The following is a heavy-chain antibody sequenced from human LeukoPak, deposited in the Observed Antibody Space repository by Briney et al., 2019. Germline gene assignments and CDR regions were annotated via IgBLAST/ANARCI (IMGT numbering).Heavy chain of an antibody. V-gene: IGHV4-59*01. D-gene: IGHD3-10*01. J-gene: IGHJ3*02. CDR1: GGSISSYY. Sequence: PSETLSLTCTVSGGSISSYYWSWIRQPPGKGLEWIGYIYYSGSTNYNPSLKSRVTISVGTSKNQFSLKLSSVTAADTAVYYCARDQYGSGSYYRSDAFDIWGQGTMVTVSS. CDR2: IYYSGST. CDR3: ARDQYGSGSYYRSDAFDI.